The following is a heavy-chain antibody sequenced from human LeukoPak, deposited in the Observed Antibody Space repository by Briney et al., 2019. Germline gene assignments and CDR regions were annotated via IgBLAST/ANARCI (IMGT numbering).Heavy chain of an antibody. Sequence: QPGGSLRLSCAASGFTFSSYEMYWVRQAPGKGLEWVSYISSSGSTIYYADSVKGRFTISRDNAKNSLYLQMNSLRAEDTAVYYCAELGITMIGGVWGKGTTVTISS. V-gene: IGHV3-48*03. CDR2: ISSSGSTI. J-gene: IGHJ6*04. D-gene: IGHD3-10*02. CDR1: GFTFSSYE. CDR3: AELGITMIGGV.